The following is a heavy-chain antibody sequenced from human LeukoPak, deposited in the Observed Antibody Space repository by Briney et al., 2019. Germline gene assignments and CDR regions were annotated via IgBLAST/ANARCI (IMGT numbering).Heavy chain of an antibody. CDR3: ARVVVVPAARNNWFDP. D-gene: IGHD2-2*01. J-gene: IGHJ5*02. CDR1: GGSFSGYY. V-gene: IGHV4-34*01. CDR2: INLSGST. Sequence: SETLSLTCAVYGGSFSGYYWSCIRQPPGKGLEWIGEINLSGSTNYNPSLKSRVTISVDTSKNQFSLKLSSVTAADTAVYYCARVVVVPAARNNWFDPWGQGTLVTVSS.